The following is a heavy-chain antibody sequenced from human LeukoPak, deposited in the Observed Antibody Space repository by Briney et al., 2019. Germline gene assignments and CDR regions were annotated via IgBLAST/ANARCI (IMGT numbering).Heavy chain of an antibody. CDR3: ARPYYYGSGSYYDY. D-gene: IGHD3-10*01. V-gene: IGHV3-53*01. CDR2: IYSGGST. Sequence: PGGSLRLSCAASGFTVSSNYMSWVRQAPGKGLEWVSVIYSGGSTYYADSVKGRFTISRDSSKNTLYLQMNSLRAEDTAVYYCARPYYYGSGSYYDYWGQGTLVTVSS. CDR1: GFTVSSNY. J-gene: IGHJ4*02.